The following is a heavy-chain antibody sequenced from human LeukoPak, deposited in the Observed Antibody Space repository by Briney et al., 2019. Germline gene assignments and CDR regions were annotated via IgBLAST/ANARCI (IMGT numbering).Heavy chain of an antibody. CDR1: GFTYSSYS. CDR3: ARAAYSSSRPGAFDI. J-gene: IGHJ3*02. V-gene: IGHV3-21*01. CDR2: ISSSSSYI. Sequence: GGSLRLSCAASGFTYSSYSMNWVRQAPGKGLKWVSSISSSSSYIYYADSVKGRFTISRDNAKNSLYLQMNSLRAEDTAVYYCARAAYSSSRPGAFDIWGQGTMVTVSS. D-gene: IGHD6-6*01.